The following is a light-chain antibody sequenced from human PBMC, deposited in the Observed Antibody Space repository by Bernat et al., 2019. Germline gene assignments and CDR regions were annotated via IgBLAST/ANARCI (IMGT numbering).Light chain of an antibody. CDR1: QSISSY. V-gene: IGKV1-39*01. CDR3: QQYGSSPST. CDR2: AAS. Sequence: DIQMTQSPSSLSASVGDRVTITCRASQSISSYLNWYQQKPGKAPKLLIYAASSLQSGVPSRFSGSGSGTDFTLTISRLEHEDFAVYYCQQYGSSPSTFGQGTKLEIK. J-gene: IGKJ2*01.